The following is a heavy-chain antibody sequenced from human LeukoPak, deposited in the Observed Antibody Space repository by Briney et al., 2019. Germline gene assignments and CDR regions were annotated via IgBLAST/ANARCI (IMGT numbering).Heavy chain of an antibody. Sequence: ASVKVSCKASGYTFTSNAMHWVRQAPGQRPEWMGWINTGNGNTKYSQKSQGRVTISRDTSANTAYMEVSSLRSEDTAVYYCARGAAEGLDRWGQGTPVTVSS. CDR3: ARGAAEGLDR. CDR2: INTGNGNT. J-gene: IGHJ5*02. D-gene: IGHD6-13*01. CDR1: GYTFTSNA. V-gene: IGHV1-3*04.